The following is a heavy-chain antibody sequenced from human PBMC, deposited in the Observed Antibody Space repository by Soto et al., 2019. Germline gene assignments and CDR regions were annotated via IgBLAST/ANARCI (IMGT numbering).Heavy chain of an antibody. V-gene: IGHV2-5*02. CDR2: IYWDDDK. CDR1: GFSLSTNGVG. Sequence: QITLKESGPTLVKPTQTLTLTCTFSGFSLSTNGVGVGWIRQPPGKALEWLALIYWDDDKRYSPSLKSRLTITKDTSKNQVVLTMTNMDPVDTATYYCAHTLGYCSGGSCYSYYFDYWGQGTLVTVSS. CDR3: AHTLGYCSGGSCYSYYFDY. D-gene: IGHD2-15*01. J-gene: IGHJ4*02.